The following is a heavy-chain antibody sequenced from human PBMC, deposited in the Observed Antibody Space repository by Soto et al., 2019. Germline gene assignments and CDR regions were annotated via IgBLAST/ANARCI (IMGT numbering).Heavy chain of an antibody. Sequence: ASVKVSCKASGYTFTGYYMHWVRQAPGQGLEWMGWINPNSGGTNYAQKFQGRVTMTRDTSISTAYMELSRLRSDDTAVYYCARDRYITMIVVNIGDAFDIWGQGTMVTVSS. CDR2: INPNSGGT. CDR1: GYTFTGYY. D-gene: IGHD3-22*01. V-gene: IGHV1-2*02. J-gene: IGHJ3*02. CDR3: ARDRYITMIVVNIGDAFDI.